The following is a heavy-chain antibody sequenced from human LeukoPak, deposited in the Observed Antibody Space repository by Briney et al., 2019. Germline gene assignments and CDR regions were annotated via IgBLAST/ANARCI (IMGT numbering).Heavy chain of an antibody. D-gene: IGHD5-12*01. CDR3: ARENWKWLQLFDS. V-gene: IGHV3-48*04. Sequence: GGSLRLSCAASGFTFNTYSMNWVRQAPGKGLEWVSYISSGRSSIYYADSVKGRFTISRDNAKNSLYLQMDSLRAEDTAVYYCARENWKWLQLFDSWGQGTLVTVSS. CDR1: GFTFNTYS. CDR2: ISSGRSSI. J-gene: IGHJ4*02.